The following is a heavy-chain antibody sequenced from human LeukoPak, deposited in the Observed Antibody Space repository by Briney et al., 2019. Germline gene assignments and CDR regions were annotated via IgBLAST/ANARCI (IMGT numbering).Heavy chain of an antibody. CDR1: GFTFSNYI. V-gene: IGHV3-23*01. CDR2: ISGTTGKT. D-gene: IGHD4-11*01. J-gene: IGHJ4*02. CDR3: AKGGGETTVEVSAAAGVFHY. Sequence: GGSLRLSCGASGFTFSNYIMSWVRQGPGRGLEWVSGISGTTGKTYYADSVKGQFRISRDNSKNTLYLQMDRLRAEDTAVYYCAKGGGETTVEVSAAAGVFHYWGQGTLVTVSS.